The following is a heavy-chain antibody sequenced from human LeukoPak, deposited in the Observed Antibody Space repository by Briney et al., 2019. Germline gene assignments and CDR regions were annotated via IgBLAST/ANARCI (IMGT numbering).Heavy chain of an antibody. D-gene: IGHD3-10*01. J-gene: IGHJ4*02. CDR2: IYYSGST. CDR3: ATGDKVDY. CDR1: GGSISRSSSY. Sequence: SETQSLTCTVSGGSISRSSSYWGWIRRPPGRGLEWIVSIYYSGSTYYNPSLKSRVTTSVDTSKNQFSLKLSSVTAADTAVYYCATGDKVDYWGQGTLVTVSS. V-gene: IGHV4-39*01.